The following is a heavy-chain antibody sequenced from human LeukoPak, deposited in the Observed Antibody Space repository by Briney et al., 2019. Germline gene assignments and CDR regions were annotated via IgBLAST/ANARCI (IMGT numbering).Heavy chain of an antibody. Sequence: KTSETPSLTCAVSGYSISSGYYWGWIRQPPGKGLEWIGSIYHSGSTYYNPSLKSRVTISVDTSKNQFSLKLSSVTAADTAVYYCARPKSTYYTDAFDIWGQGTMVTVSS. J-gene: IGHJ3*02. D-gene: IGHD3-3*01. CDR3: ARPKSTYYTDAFDI. V-gene: IGHV4-38-2*01. CDR1: GYSISSGYY. CDR2: IYHSGST.